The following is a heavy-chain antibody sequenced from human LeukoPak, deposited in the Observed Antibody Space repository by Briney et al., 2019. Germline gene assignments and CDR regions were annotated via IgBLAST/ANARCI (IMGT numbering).Heavy chain of an antibody. J-gene: IGHJ4*02. Sequence: GGSLRLSCAASGFTFSSYAMHWVRQAPGKGLEWVAVISYDGSNKYYADSVKGRFTISRDNSKNTLYLQMNSLRAEDTAVYYCARDARGSGYWGQGTLVTVSS. V-gene: IGHV3-30-3*01. D-gene: IGHD3-16*01. CDR1: GFTFSSYA. CDR2: ISYDGSNK. CDR3: ARDARGSGY.